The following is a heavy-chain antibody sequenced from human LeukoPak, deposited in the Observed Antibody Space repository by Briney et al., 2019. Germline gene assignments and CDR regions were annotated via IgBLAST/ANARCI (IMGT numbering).Heavy chain of an antibody. CDR1: GFIFSSYS. J-gene: IGHJ3*02. Sequence: GGSLRLSCAASGFIFSSYSMNWVRQAPGKGLEWVSYISSSSSTIYYADSVKGRFTISRDNAKNSLYLQLNSLRAEDTAVYYCVREFSSSWYIAFDIWGQGTMVTVSS. CDR2: ISSSSSTI. V-gene: IGHV3-48*01. D-gene: IGHD6-13*01. CDR3: VREFSSSWYIAFDI.